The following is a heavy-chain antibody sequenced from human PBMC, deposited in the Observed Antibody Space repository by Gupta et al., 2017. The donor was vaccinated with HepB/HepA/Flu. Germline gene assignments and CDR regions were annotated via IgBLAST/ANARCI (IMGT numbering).Heavy chain of an antibody. D-gene: IGHD2-2*01. CDR3: ARVVPAAFYNWFDP. V-gene: IGHV4-31*03. CDR2: IYYRGST. J-gene: IGHJ5*02. Sequence: QVQLQESGPGLVKPSQTLSLTCTVSGGSISSGGYYWSWIRQHPGKGLEWIGYIYYRGSTYYNPSLKSRVTISVDTSKNQFSLKLSSVTAADTAVYYCARVVPAAFYNWFDPWGQGTLVTVSS. CDR1: GGSISSGGYY.